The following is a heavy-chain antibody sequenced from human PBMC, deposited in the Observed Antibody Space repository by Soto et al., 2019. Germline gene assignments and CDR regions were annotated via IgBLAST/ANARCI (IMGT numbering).Heavy chain of an antibody. Sequence: ASVKVSCKAFGYTFTTYGINWVRQAPGQGLEWMGWVSPYNGDTTYAQKVQGRVTMTTDTSTRTAYLELGSLRSDETAVYYCAREVGHMDVWGQGTTVTVSS. J-gene: IGHJ6*02. CDR2: VSPYNGDT. V-gene: IGHV1-18*04. CDR1: GYTFTTYG. CDR3: AREVGHMDV.